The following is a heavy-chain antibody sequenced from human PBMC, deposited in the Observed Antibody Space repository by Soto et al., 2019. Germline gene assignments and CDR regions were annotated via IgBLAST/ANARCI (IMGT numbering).Heavy chain of an antibody. Sequence: QGPVKESGPALAQPTETVTMTCAVSVFSRGNGTMAVSWNRQPPGKPLEWLGHFFSNAERSYTASMQSRLTMSMATSGGQVVHIMTNMDHVDTATYYCARMDGDCNYYAMVVW. D-gene: IGHD2-21*02. CDR2: FFSNAER. CDR3: ARMDGDCNYYAMVV. CDR1: VFSRGNGTMA. V-gene: IGHV2-26*01. J-gene: IGHJ6*01.